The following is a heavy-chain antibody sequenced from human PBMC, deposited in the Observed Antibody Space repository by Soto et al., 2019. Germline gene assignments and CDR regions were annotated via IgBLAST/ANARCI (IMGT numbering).Heavy chain of an antibody. J-gene: IGHJ5*02. CDR2: IKEDGTEQ. CDR1: GFSFSCYW. D-gene: IGHD4-4*01. Sequence: TGGSLRLSCAASGFSFSCYWMIWVRQAPGKGPEWVANIKEDGTEQHYVDSVKGRFTISRDNSENSLFLQMSNLRAEDSAIYYCAITTSTVSYWFDPWGPGTQVTVSS. CDR3: AITTSTVSYWFDP. V-gene: IGHV3-7*03.